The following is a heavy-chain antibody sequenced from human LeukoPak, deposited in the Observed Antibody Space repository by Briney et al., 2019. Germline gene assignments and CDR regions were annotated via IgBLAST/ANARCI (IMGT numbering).Heavy chain of an antibody. CDR1: GFTFSSYA. CDR3: VKGTTYYYGSGSQFGAFDI. D-gene: IGHD3-10*01. V-gene: IGHV3-64D*06. J-gene: IGHJ3*02. CDR2: ISSNGGST. Sequence: GGSLRLSCSASGFTFSSYAMHWVRQAPGKGLEYVSAISSNGGSTYYADSVKGRFTISRDNSKNTLYLQMSSLRAEDTAVYYCVKGTTYYYGSGSQFGAFDIWGQGTMVTVSS.